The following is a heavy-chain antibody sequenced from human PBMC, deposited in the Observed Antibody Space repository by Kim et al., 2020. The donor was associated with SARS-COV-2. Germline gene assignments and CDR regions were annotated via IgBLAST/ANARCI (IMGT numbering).Heavy chain of an antibody. D-gene: IGHD2-15*01. CDR3: ARSGYCSGGSCYDYYGMDV. CDR2: IIPIFGTA. CDR1: GGTFSSYA. J-gene: IGHJ6*02. Sequence: SVKVSCRASGGTFSSYAISWVRQAPGQGLEWMGGIIPIFGTANYAQKFQGRVTITADESTSTAYMELSSLRSEDTAVYYCARSGYCSGGSCYDYYGMDVWGQGTTVTVSS. V-gene: IGHV1-69*13.